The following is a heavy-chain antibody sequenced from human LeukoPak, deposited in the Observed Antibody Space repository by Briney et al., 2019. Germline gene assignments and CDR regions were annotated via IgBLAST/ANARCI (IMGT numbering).Heavy chain of an antibody. V-gene: IGHV3-7*01. J-gene: IGHJ1*01. CDR3: ARVPMIAARPRYFQH. CDR2: IKQDGSEK. CDR1: GFTFSSYW. D-gene: IGHD6-6*01. Sequence: GGSLRLSCAASGFTFSSYWMSWVRKAPGKGLEWVANIKQDGSEKYHVDSVKGRFTISRDNAKNSLYLQMNSLRVEDTAVYYCARVPMIAARPRYFQHWGQGTLVTVSS.